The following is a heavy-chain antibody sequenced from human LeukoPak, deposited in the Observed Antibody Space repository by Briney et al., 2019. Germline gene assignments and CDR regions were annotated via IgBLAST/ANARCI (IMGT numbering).Heavy chain of an antibody. D-gene: IGHD2-15*01. CDR1: GYTFTGYY. CDR2: INPNSGGT. J-gene: IGHJ4*02. CDR3: AREEGYCSGGSCHNY. V-gene: IGHV1-2*02. Sequence: ASVKVSCKASGYTFTGYYTHWMRQAPGQGLEWMGWINPNSGGTNYAQKFQGRVTMTRDTSISTAYMELSRLRSDDTAVYYCAREEGYCSGGSCHNYWGQGTLVTVSS.